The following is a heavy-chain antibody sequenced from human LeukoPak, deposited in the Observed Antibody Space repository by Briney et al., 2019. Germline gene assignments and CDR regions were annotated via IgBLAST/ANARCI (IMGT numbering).Heavy chain of an antibody. CDR3: ARDSHDYGDSLRVEY. V-gene: IGHV3-7*01. D-gene: IGHD4-17*01. Sequence: PGGSLRLSCAASGFTFSTYWMSWVRQAPGKGLEWVANLKQDGSEKNYVDSVKGRFTISRDNAKNSLYLQMNSLRAEDTAVYYCARDSHDYGDSLRVEYWGQGTLVTVSS. J-gene: IGHJ4*02. CDR2: LKQDGSEK. CDR1: GFTFSTYW.